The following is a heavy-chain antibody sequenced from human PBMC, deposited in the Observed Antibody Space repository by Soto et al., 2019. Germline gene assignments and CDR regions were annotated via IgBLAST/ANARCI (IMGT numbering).Heavy chain of an antibody. J-gene: IGHJ5*02. CDR1: GFTFSNYW. D-gene: IGHD1-26*01. V-gene: IGHV3-74*01. Sequence: EVQLVESGGDLVQPGGSLRLSCAASGFTFSNYWMHWVRQAPGKGLVWVSRVKTDGTITDYADSVKGRFTISRDNAXXTVYLQMNSLRVEDTAVYYCVRGGYSGTYPDWFDPWGQGTLVTVSS. CDR2: VKTDGTIT. CDR3: VRGGYSGTYPDWFDP.